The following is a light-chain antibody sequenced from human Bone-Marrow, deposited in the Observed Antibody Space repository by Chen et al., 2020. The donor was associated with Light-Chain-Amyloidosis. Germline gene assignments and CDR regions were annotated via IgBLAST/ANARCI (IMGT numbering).Light chain of an antibody. CDR1: ESLLYRSNNKNY. J-gene: IGKJ2*01. V-gene: IGKV4-1*01. CDR3: QQYYSTPYT. CDR2: WAS. Sequence: DIVMTQSPDSLAVSLGERATINCKSRESLLYRSNNKNYLGWYQQKPGQSPKLLMYWASTRESGVPDRFSGSGSGTDFTLTISSLQAEDVAVYYCQQYYSTPYTFGQGTKLEIQ.